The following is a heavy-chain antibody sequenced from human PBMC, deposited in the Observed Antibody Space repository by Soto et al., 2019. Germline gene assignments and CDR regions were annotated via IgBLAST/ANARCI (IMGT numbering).Heavy chain of an antibody. CDR3: ERDYRYLFDY. Sequence: GGSLRLSCAASGFTFSSYRMNWVRQAPGKGLEWVAHIKQDGGEKYYVDSVKGRFTISRDNAKNSLYLQMNSLRAEDTAVYYCERDYRYLFDYWGQGTLVTVSS. CDR1: GFTFSSYR. CDR2: IKQDGGEK. D-gene: IGHD5-18*01. V-gene: IGHV3-7*01. J-gene: IGHJ4*02.